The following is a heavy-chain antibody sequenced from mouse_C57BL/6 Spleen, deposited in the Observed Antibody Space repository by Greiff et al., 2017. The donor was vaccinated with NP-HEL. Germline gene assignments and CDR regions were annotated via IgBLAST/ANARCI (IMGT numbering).Heavy chain of an antibody. Sequence: QVQLKQSGAELVKPGASVKLSCKASGYTFTEYTIHWVKQRSGQGLEWIGWFYPGSGSIKYNEKFKDKATLTADKSSSTVYMELSRLTSEDSAVYFCARHEERGTTVVATPYFDVWGTGTTVTVSS. CDR2: FYPGSGSI. V-gene: IGHV1-62-2*01. D-gene: IGHD1-1*01. CDR1: GYTFTEYT. CDR3: ARHEERGTTVVATPYFDV. J-gene: IGHJ1*03.